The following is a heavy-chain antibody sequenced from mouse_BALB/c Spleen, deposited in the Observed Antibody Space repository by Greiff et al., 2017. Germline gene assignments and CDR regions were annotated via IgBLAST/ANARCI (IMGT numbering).Heavy chain of an antibody. CDR3: ASGRPDYAMDY. Sequence: QVQLQQSGAELARPGASVKLSCKASGYTFTSYWMQWVKQRPGQGLEWIGAIYPGDGDTRYTQKFKGKATLTADKSSSTAYMQLSSLASEDSAVYYCASGRPDYAMDYWGQGTSVTVSS. CDR1: GYTFTSYW. CDR2: IYPGDGDT. J-gene: IGHJ4*01. V-gene: IGHV1-87*01.